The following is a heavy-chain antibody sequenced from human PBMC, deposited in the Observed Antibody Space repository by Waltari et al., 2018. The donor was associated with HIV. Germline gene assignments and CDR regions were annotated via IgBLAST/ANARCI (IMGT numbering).Heavy chain of an antibody. D-gene: IGHD3-22*01. CDR1: GGTFSIYA. CDR3: AREGKRDSSGYYHDAFDI. Sequence: QVQLVQSGAEVKKPGSSVKVSCKASGGTFSIYALIWVRQAPGQGLEWMGGIIPIFGTANYAQKFQGRVTITADESTSTAYMELSSLRSEDTAVYYCAREGKRDSSGYYHDAFDIWGQGTMVTVSS. V-gene: IGHV1-69*01. CDR2: IIPIFGTA. J-gene: IGHJ3*02.